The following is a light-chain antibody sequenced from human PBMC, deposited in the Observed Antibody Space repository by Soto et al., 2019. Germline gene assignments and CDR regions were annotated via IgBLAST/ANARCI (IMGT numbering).Light chain of an antibody. CDR2: GAS. J-gene: IGKJ5*01. CDR3: QQYNNWPPIT. Sequence: EIVVTQSPSTLSMSPGDRATLSCRASRTVRSAFAWYQQKPGQAPRLLIYGASTRATGIPARFSGSGSGTEFTLTISSLQSEDFAVYYCQQYNNWPPITFGPGTRLEI. CDR1: RTVRSA. V-gene: IGKV3-15*01.